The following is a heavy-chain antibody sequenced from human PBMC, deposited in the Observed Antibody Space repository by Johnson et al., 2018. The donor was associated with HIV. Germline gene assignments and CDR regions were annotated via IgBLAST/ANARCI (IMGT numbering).Heavy chain of an antibody. D-gene: IGHD3-16*01. CDR2: INWNGRST. J-gene: IGHJ3*02. CDR3: ASQGGSPAFDI. CDR1: GFTFEDYG. V-gene: IGHV3-20*04. Sequence: VQLVESGGSVVRPGGSLRLSCATSGFTFEDYGMSWVRQVPGTGLEWISGINWNGRSTCYADSVKGLFTISRDNAKNSLYLQMDSLRAEDTALYYCASQGGSPAFDIWGQGTLVTVSS.